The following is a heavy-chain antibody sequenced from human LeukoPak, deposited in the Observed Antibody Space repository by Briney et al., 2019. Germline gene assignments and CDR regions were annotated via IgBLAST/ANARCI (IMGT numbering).Heavy chain of an antibody. Sequence: NPGEPLKISCKGSGYTFTSYWIAWVRQMPGKGLEWMGIINPGDSDTRYSPSFQGQVTISADKSISTVYLQWSSLKASDTAMYYCARRIVVVPAAIMGWFDPWGQGTLVSVSS. J-gene: IGHJ5*02. D-gene: IGHD2-2*02. CDR3: ARRIVVVPAAIMGWFDP. CDR1: GYTFTSYW. V-gene: IGHV5-51*01. CDR2: INPGDSDT.